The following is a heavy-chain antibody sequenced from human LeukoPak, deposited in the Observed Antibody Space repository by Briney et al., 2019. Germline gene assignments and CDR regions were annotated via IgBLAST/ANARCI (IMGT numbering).Heavy chain of an antibody. CDR3: AKMEGQRLYDYCMDV. Sequence: GGSLRLSCAASGFAFSNFAMSWVRQAPGKGLEWVSAMSGSGYYTYYVESVKGRFTISRDNSKNTLYLHMNSLKADDTAVYYCAKMEGQRLYDYCMDVWGRGTTVTVSS. CDR1: GFAFSNFA. CDR2: MSGSGYYT. V-gene: IGHV3-23*01. J-gene: IGHJ6*03. D-gene: IGHD3-3*01.